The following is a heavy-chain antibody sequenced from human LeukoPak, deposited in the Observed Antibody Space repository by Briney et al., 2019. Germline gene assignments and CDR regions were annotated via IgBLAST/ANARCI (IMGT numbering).Heavy chain of an antibody. V-gene: IGHV4-39*07. D-gene: IGHD6-19*01. CDR1: GGSISSSSYY. J-gene: IGHJ1*01. CDR3: AREKSSGWYLGEYFQH. CDR2: IYYSGST. Sequence: SETLSLTCTVPGGSISSSSYYWGWIRQPPGKGLEWIGSIYYSGSTYYNPSLKSRVTISVDTSKNQFSLKLSSVTAADTAVYYCAREKSSGWYLGEYFQHWGQGTLVTVSS.